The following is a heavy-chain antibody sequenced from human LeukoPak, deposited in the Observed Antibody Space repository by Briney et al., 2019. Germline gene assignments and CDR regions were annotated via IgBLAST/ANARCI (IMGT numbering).Heavy chain of an antibody. V-gene: IGHV4-34*01. Sequence: PSETLSLTCAVYGGSFSGYYWSWIRQPPGKGLEWIGEINHSGSTNYNPSLKSRVTISVDTSKNQFSLKLRSVTAADTAVYYCARIYGNYQSYFDYWGQGTLVTVSS. J-gene: IGHJ4*02. CDR3: ARIYGNYQSYFDY. CDR2: INHSGST. D-gene: IGHD1-7*01. CDR1: GGSFSGYY.